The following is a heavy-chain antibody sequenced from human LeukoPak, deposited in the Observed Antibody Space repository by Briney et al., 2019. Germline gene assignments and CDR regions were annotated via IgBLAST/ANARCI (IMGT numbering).Heavy chain of an antibody. J-gene: IGHJ6*04. V-gene: IGHV4-34*01. CDR2: INHSGST. CDR1: GGSFSGYY. Sequence: SETLSLTCAVYGGSFSGYYWSWIRQPPGKGLEWIGEINHSGSTNYNPSLKSRVTISVDTSKNQFSLKLSSVTAADTAVYYCARAKKRGAVAGTVYYGMDVWGKGSTVTVSS. D-gene: IGHD6-19*01. CDR3: ARAKKRGAVAGTVYYGMDV.